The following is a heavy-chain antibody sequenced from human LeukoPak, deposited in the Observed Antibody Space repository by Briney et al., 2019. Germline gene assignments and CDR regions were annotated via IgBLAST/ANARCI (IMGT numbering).Heavy chain of an antibody. J-gene: IGHJ4*02. V-gene: IGHV3-64D*06. CDR1: GFTFSSYA. CDR3: GRYGTSGYDY. D-gene: IGHD3-22*01. CDR2: ISGNGDST. Sequence: GGSLRLSCSASGFTFSSYAMHWVRQAPGKGLEYVSAISGNGDSTYYADSVEGRFTISRDNSKNTLYLQMNSLTTEDTAVYYCGRYGTSGYDYWGQGTLVTVPS.